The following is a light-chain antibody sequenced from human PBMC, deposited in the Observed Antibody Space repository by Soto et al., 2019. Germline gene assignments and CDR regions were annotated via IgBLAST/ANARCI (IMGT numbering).Light chain of an antibody. V-gene: IGKV3D-15*01. J-gene: IGKJ5*01. Sequence: HHNAGQAPRLLIYGASNRATGIPYRFSGSGSGTDFTLTISSLQAADFGPYYCQHYDGYNQTFGQGTRLEI. CDR3: QHYDGYNQT. CDR2: GAS.